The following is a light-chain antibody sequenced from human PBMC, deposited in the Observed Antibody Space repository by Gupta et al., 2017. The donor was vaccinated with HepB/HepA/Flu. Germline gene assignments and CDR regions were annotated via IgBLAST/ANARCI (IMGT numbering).Light chain of an antibody. J-gene: IGKJ4*01. V-gene: IGKV3-15*01. CDR3: QQDNHWPALT. CDR1: ESVSIN. Sequence: EIVMTQSPATLSVSPGERVTLSCRASESVSINLAWYQQKPGQAPRLLIHGASTRATGISARFSGSGCTKEFTLTISSRQSEDFAVYYCQQDNHWPALTFGGGTKVEIK. CDR2: GAS.